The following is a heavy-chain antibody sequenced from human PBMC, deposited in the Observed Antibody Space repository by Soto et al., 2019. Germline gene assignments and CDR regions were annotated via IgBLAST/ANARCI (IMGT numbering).Heavy chain of an antibody. Sequence: EVQLLESGGGLVQPGGSLRLSCEASGFTFSTYWMHWVRQAPGKGLVWVSRINSDGSSTNYADSVKGRVTISRDNAKNTLYLQMNSLRAEDTAVDYCVRDFEYWGQGTLVTVSS. V-gene: IGHV3-74*01. CDR2: INSDGSST. CDR1: GFTFSTYW. J-gene: IGHJ4*02. CDR3: VRDFEY.